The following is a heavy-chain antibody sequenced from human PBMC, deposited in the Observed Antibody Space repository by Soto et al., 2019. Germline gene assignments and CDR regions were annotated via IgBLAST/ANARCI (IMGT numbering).Heavy chain of an antibody. CDR3: ARSGWSHTKPVSTDAFGI. Sequence: QVQLVQSGAEVKKPGASVKVSCTASGYTFTSYGISWVRQAPGQGLEWMGWISAYKGNTNYAQQLQGRVTMTTDTFTSTAYMEPRSLRSDDTAVYYCARSGWSHTKPVSTDAFGIWGQGTMVTVAS. V-gene: IGHV1-18*01. CDR1: GYTFTSYG. D-gene: IGHD6-19*01. CDR2: ISAYKGNT. J-gene: IGHJ3*02.